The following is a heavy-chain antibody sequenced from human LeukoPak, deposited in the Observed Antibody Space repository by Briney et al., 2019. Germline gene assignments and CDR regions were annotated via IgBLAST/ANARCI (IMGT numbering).Heavy chain of an antibody. V-gene: IGHV3-53*01. Sequence: GGSLRLSCAASGFTVSSNYMSWVRQAPGKGLEWVSVIYSGGSTYYADSVKGRFTISRDNPKNTLYLQMNSLRAEDTAVYYCARMGVGSGWYYFDYWGQGTLVTVSS. CDR1: GFTVSSNY. J-gene: IGHJ4*02. D-gene: IGHD6-19*01. CDR3: ARMGVGSGWYYFDY. CDR2: IYSGGST.